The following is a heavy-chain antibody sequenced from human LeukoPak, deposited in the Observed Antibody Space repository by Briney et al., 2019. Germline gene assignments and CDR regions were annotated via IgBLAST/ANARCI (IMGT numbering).Heavy chain of an antibody. Sequence: GGSLRLSCAAYGFTFSSYAMSWVRQAPGKGLEWVSAISGSGGSTYYTDSMKGRFTISRDNAKNSLYLQMNSLRAEDTAVYYCAGRRYCSSTSCYIVDAFDIWGQGTMVTVSS. CDR3: AGRRYCSSTSCYIVDAFDI. J-gene: IGHJ3*02. D-gene: IGHD2-2*02. V-gene: IGHV3-23*01. CDR2: ISGSGGST. CDR1: GFTFSSYA.